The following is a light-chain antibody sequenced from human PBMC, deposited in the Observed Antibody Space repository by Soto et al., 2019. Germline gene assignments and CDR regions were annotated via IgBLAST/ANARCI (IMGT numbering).Light chain of an antibody. Sequence: EIVLTQSPGTLSLSPGERATLSCRASQSVSSSYLAWYQQKPGQAPRLLIYGASSRATGIPDRFSGSGSGTDFTLTISRLEPEDSALYYCQQYGSSPPITFGQGTRLEIK. J-gene: IGKJ5*01. CDR3: QQYGSSPPIT. V-gene: IGKV3-20*01. CDR1: QSVSSSY. CDR2: GAS.